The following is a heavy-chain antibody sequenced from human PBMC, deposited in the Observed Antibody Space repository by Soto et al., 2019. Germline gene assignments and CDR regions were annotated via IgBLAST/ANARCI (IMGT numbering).Heavy chain of an antibody. Sequence: SLKISCAASGFIFDDYAMFWVRQAPGKGLEWVSGISWNSANLDYADSVKGRFTISRDNAKNSLYLQMNSLRPEDTAFYYCAKARGIGLRGLGYDPWGQGTLVTVSS. CDR2: ISWNSANL. CDR1: GFIFDDYA. CDR3: AKARGIGLRGLGYDP. D-gene: IGHD3-16*01. V-gene: IGHV3-9*01. J-gene: IGHJ5*02.